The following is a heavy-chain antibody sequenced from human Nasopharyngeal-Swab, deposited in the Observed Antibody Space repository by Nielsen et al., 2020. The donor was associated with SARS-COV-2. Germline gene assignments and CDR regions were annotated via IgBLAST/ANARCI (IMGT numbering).Heavy chain of an antibody. CDR3: ARGYYDILTGWMGYFQH. Sequence: SETLSLTCTVSGGSISSSSYYWGWIRQPPGKGLEWIGNIYYSGSTYYNPSLKSRVTISVDTSKNQFSLKLGSVTAADTAVYYCARGYYDILTGWMGYFQHWGQGTLVTVSS. V-gene: IGHV4-39*01. D-gene: IGHD3-9*01. CDR1: GGSISSSSYY. CDR2: IYYSGST. J-gene: IGHJ1*01.